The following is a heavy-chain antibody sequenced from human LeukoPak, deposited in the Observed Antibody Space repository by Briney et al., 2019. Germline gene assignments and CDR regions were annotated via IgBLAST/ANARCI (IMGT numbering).Heavy chain of an antibody. Sequence: SETLSLTCGVSGGSITTTNWWTWVRQPPGKGLEWIGEVHLDGRTNYNPSLESRLTISVDLSENHISLRLTSVTAAVTAVYYCAREGGFYRPLDYSGQGTLVTVSS. D-gene: IGHD3-3*01. V-gene: IGHV4-4*02. CDR2: VHLDGRT. J-gene: IGHJ4*02. CDR3: AREGGFYRPLDY. CDR1: GGSITTTNW.